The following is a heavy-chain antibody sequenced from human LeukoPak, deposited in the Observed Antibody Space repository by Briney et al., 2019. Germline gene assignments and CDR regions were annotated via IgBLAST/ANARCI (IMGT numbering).Heavy chain of an antibody. CDR2: INSDGSST. CDR1: GFTFSSYW. Sequence: GGSLRLSCAASGFTFSSYWMHWVRQAPGKGLVWVSRINSDGSSTNYADSVKGRFTISRDNAKNTLYLQMNSLRAEDTAVYYCASLGIAVAASDYWGQGTLVTVSS. CDR3: ASLGIAVAASDY. D-gene: IGHD6-19*01. J-gene: IGHJ4*02. V-gene: IGHV3-74*01.